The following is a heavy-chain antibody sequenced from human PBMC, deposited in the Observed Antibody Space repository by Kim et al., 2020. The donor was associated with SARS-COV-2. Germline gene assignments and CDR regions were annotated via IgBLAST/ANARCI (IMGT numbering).Heavy chain of an antibody. D-gene: IGHD4-17*01. CDR1: GGSLTTGSYY. CDR3: VRRQSAVTPWDY. CDR2: IHSSGST. J-gene: IGHJ4*02. V-gene: IGHV4-39*01. Sequence: SETLSLTCTVSGGSLTTGSYYWGWIRQPPGKSLQWVGSIHSSGSTYYSPSLSSRVTVSSDTSQNQFSLNLKSMTATDTAVYYCVRRQSAVTPWDYWGQGILVTVSS.